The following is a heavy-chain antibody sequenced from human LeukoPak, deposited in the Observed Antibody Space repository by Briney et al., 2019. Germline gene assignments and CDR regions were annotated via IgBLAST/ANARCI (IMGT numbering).Heavy chain of an antibody. J-gene: IGHJ6*03. CDR3: ARDPYSGNYGNYYYYYMDV. D-gene: IGHD1-26*01. Sequence: PGGSLRLSCTASGFSFSTYWMNWVRQAPGKAMEWVSSITSSGTYNFYADSVRGRFTISRDNAKNSLYLQMDSLGPEDTAVYYCARDPYSGNYGNYYYYYMDVWGKGTTVTISS. V-gene: IGHV3-21*01. CDR1: GFSFSTYW. CDR2: ITSSGTYN.